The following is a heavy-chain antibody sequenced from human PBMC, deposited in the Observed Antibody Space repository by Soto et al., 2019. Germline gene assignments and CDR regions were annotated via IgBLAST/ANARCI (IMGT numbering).Heavy chain of an antibody. CDR1: GGSISSGDYY. D-gene: IGHD5-18*01. Sequence: SETLSLTCTVSGGSISSGDYYWSWIRQPPGKGLEWIGYIYYSGSTYYNPSLKSRVTISVDTSKNQFSLKLSSVTAADTAVYYCARVENTAMSRGALDIWGQGTMVTVSS. CDR3: ARVENTAMSRGALDI. V-gene: IGHV4-30-4*01. J-gene: IGHJ3*02. CDR2: IYYSGST.